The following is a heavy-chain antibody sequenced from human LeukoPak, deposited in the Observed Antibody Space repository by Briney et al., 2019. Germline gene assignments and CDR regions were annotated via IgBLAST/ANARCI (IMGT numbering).Heavy chain of an antibody. D-gene: IGHD6-13*01. J-gene: IGHJ4*02. V-gene: IGHV3-30-3*01. CDR2: ISYDGSNK. CDR1: GFTFSSYA. CDR3: ARDFSRRGESYSSSWY. Sequence: AGGSLRLSCAASGFTFSSYAMHWVRQAPGKGLEWVAVISYDGSNKYYANSVKGRFTISRDNSKNTLYLQMNSLRAEDTAVYYCARDFSRRGESYSSSWYWGQGTLVTVSS.